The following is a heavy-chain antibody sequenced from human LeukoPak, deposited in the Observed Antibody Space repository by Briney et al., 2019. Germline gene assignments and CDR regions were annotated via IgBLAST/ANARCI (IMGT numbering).Heavy chain of an antibody. CDR1: GYTFTGYY. V-gene: IGHV1-2*02. Sequence: GASVKVSCKASGYTFTGYYMHWVRQAPGQGLEWMGWINPNSGGTNYAQKFQGRVTMTMDTSISTAYMELSRLRSDDTAVYYCARDAGYCSGGSCYPPGLGWFDPWGQGTLVTVSS. J-gene: IGHJ5*02. CDR3: ARDAGYCSGGSCYPPGLGWFDP. D-gene: IGHD2-15*01. CDR2: INPNSGGT.